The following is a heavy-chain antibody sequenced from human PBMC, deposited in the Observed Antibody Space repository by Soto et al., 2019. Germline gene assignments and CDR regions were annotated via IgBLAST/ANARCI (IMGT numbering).Heavy chain of an antibody. CDR2: MNPKSGRT. Sequence: GASVKVSCKASGYTFTNYDINWVRQATGQGLEWMAWMNPKSGRTGYAQKFQGRVTMTWDTSISTAYLELSSLRSDDTGVYYCAREGVAPYYYYGMDVWGQGTPVTVSS. J-gene: IGHJ6*02. D-gene: IGHD5-12*01. CDR3: AREGVAPYYYYGMDV. CDR1: GYTFTNYD. V-gene: IGHV1-8*01.